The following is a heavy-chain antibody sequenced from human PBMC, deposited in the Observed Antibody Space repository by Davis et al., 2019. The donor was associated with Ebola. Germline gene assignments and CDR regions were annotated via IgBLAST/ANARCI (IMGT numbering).Heavy chain of an antibody. CDR2: IWYDGSNK. V-gene: IGHV3-33*01. Sequence: GESLKISCAASGFTFSSYGMHWVRQAPGKGLEWVAVIWYDGSNKYYADSVKGRFTISRDNARNSLSLQMSSLGAEDTAVYYCARGADTTMVLYYFDYWGQGALVTVSS. D-gene: IGHD5-18*01. J-gene: IGHJ4*02. CDR3: ARGADTTMVLYYFDY. CDR1: GFTFSSYG.